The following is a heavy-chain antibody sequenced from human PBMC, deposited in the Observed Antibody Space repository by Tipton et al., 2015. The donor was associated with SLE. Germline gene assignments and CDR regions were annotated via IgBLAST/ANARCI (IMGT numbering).Heavy chain of an antibody. CDR3: ARGDPPLAARPFDY. CDR2: INHSGST. Sequence: LRLSCTVSGGSISSYYWSWIRQPPGKGLEWIGEINHSGSTNYNPSLKSRVTISVDTSKNQFSLKLSSVTAADTAVYYCARGDPPLAARPFDYWGQGTLVTVSS. V-gene: IGHV4-34*01. D-gene: IGHD6-6*01. CDR1: GGSISSYY. J-gene: IGHJ4*02.